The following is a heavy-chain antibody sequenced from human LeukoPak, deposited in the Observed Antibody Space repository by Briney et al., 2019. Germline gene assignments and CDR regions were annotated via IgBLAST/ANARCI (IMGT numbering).Heavy chain of an antibody. V-gene: IGHV4-34*01. CDR2: INHSGST. CDR1: GGSISSYY. CDR3: ARGSTYYDFWSGYRAYYYYYYMDV. Sequence: SETLSLTCTVSGGSISSYYWSWIRQPPGKGLEWIGEINHSGSTNYNPSLKSRVTISVDTSRNQFSLKLSSVTAADTAVYYCARGSTYYDFWSGYRAYYYYYYMDVWGKGTTVTVSS. J-gene: IGHJ6*03. D-gene: IGHD3-3*01.